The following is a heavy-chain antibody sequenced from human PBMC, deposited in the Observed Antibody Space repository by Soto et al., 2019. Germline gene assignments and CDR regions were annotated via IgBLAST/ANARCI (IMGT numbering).Heavy chain of an antibody. CDR1: GGSISSGDYY. Sequence: LSLTCTVSGGSISSGDYYWSWIRQPPGKGLEWIGYIYYSGSTYYNPSLKSRVTISVDTSKNQFSLKLSSVTAADTAVYYCARVGRWLQLAFDYWGQGTLVTVSS. CDR2: IYYSGST. V-gene: IGHV4-30-4*01. D-gene: IGHD5-12*01. CDR3: ARVGRWLQLAFDY. J-gene: IGHJ4*02.